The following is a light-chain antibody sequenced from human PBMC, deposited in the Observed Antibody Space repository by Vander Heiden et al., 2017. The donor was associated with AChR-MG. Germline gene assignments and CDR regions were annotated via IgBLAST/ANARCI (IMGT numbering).Light chain of an antibody. J-gene: IGLJ2*01. CDR2: QDS. CDR1: KLGDKY. CDR3: QAWDSSTGWVV. V-gene: IGLV3-1*01. Sequence: SELTQPPSLSVSPGQTASITCSGDKLGDKYACWYQQKPGQSPVLVIYQDSKRPSGIPERFSGSNSGNTATLTISGTQAMDEADYYCQAWDSSTGWVVFGGGTKLTVL.